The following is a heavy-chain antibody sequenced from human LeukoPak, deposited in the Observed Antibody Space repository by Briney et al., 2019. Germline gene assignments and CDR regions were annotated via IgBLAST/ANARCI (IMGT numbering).Heavy chain of an antibody. Sequence: GGSLRLSCAASGSTFSSYEMNWVRQAPGKGLEWVSYISSSGSTIYYADSVKGRFTISRDNAKNSLYLQMNSLRAEDTAVYYCARVSGEAAAGTSFDYWGQGTLVTVSS. J-gene: IGHJ4*02. D-gene: IGHD6-13*01. CDR2: ISSSGSTI. CDR1: GSTFSSYE. CDR3: ARVSGEAAAGTSFDY. V-gene: IGHV3-48*03.